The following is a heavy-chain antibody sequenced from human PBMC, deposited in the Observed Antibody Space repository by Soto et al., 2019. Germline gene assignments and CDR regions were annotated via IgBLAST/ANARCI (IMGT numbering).Heavy chain of an antibody. Sequence: QVQLVQSGAEVKKPGSSVKLSCKASGGYFNSLSISWVRQAPGQGLEWMGGTIPNFGTADYAQNFQGRVTLTADEKTRTVYMELTSLTSDDAAVYYCASGWGHSDSTGYYMYFDVWGQGNLVTVSS. D-gene: IGHD3-9*01. CDR3: ASGWGHSDSTGYYMYFDV. J-gene: IGHJ1*01. V-gene: IGHV1-69*01. CDR1: GGYFNSLS. CDR2: TIPNFGTA.